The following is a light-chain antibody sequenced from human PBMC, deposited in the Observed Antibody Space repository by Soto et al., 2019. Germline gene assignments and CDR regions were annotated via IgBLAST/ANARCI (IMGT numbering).Light chain of an antibody. CDR3: QQYYTYAT. V-gene: IGKV1-5*01. CDR1: QKIRNL. Sequence: DIQLTPSPSPLSATVGDSVTITFRASQKIRNLLAWYQQKPGRAPKPLIFDASTLRTGVPSRFSGSGSGSEFNFTITGLQPDDFATYFCQQYYTYATFGHGTRLEIK. J-gene: IGKJ5*01. CDR2: DAS.